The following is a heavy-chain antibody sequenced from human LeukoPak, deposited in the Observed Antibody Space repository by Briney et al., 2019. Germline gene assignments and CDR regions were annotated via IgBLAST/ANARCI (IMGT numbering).Heavy chain of an antibody. Sequence: SETLSLTCTVSGDSISSSNAYWGWIRQPPGKGLEWIGSIYYSKNTYYNPSLKSRVTISADTSKNQFSLTLGSVSATDSAVYYRASPRGFRYGYFDNWPQGTLVSVSS. CDR3: ASPRGFRYGYFDN. V-gene: IGHV4-39*01. J-gene: IGHJ4*02. CDR2: IYYSKNT. D-gene: IGHD5-18*01. CDR1: GDSISSSNAY.